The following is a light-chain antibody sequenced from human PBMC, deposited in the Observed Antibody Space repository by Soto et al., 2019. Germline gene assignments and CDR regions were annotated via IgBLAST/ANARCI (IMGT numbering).Light chain of an antibody. CDR2: DNN. Sequence: QSVLTQPPSVSAAPGQKVTISCSGSSCNIGNNYVSWYQQLPGTAPKLLIYDNNKRPSGIPDRFSGSKSGTSATLGITGLQTGDEADYYCGTWDSSLGVVFGGGTKLTVL. V-gene: IGLV1-51*01. CDR3: GTWDSSLGVV. J-gene: IGLJ2*01. CDR1: SCNIGNNY.